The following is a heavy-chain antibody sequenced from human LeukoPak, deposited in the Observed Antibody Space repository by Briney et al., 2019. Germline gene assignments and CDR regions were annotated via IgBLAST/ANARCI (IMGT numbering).Heavy chain of an antibody. Sequence: SETLSLTCTVSGGSISNYFWSWIRQPPGKGLEWIGYIYSTGSTNSNPSLKSRVTISVDTSQNQFSLKLTSVTAADTAVYYCARGRMSYDSSGFLFDYWGQGTLVTVSS. CDR3: ARGRMSYDSSGFLFDY. CDR1: GGSISNYF. CDR2: IYSTGST. V-gene: IGHV4-59*12. J-gene: IGHJ4*02. D-gene: IGHD3-22*01.